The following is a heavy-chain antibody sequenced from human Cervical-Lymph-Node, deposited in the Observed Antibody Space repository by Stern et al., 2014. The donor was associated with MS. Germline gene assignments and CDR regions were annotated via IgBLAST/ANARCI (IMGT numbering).Heavy chain of an antibody. CDR3: ARIYCSGDEFYHSFDT. V-gene: IGHV1-2*06. J-gene: IGHJ4*02. D-gene: IGHD6-25*01. CDR1: GYRFSTFY. CDR2: DDPGSGAP. Sequence: QEQLVQSGAEVKKPGASVKVSCKASGYRFSTFYLHWLRHAPGQGHQWIGRDDPGSGAPTSSHTVTGRLTMNKDRSITTTHVEMSGHRSDDTAVYYCARIYCSGDEFYHSFDTCGQGTLVTFSS.